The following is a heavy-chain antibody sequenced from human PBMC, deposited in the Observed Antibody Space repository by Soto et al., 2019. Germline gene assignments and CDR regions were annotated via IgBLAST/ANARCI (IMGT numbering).Heavy chain of an antibody. CDR3: ARVTPFWACTPYYFDY. D-gene: IGHD2-8*01. Sequence: QVQLQESGPGLVKPSETLSLTCTVSGGSISSYYWSWIRQPPGKGLEWIGYIYYSGSTNYNPSLKSRVTISVDTSKNQFSLKLSSVTAADTAVYYCARVTPFWACTPYYFDYWGQGTLVTVSS. J-gene: IGHJ4*02. V-gene: IGHV4-59*01. CDR2: IYYSGST. CDR1: GGSISSYY.